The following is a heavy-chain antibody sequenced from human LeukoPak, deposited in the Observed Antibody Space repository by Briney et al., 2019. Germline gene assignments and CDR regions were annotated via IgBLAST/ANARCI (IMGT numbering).Heavy chain of an antibody. CDR3: ARDTGDYVIDY. D-gene: IGHD4-17*01. V-gene: IGHV1-69*04. J-gene: IGHJ4*02. CDR1: GGTFSSYT. CDR2: IIPILGIA. Sequence: ASVKVSCKASGGTFSSYTISWVRQAPGQGLEWMGRIIPILGIANYAQKFQGRVTITADKSTSTAYMELSSLRSEDTAVYYCARDTGDYVIDYWGRGTLVTVSS.